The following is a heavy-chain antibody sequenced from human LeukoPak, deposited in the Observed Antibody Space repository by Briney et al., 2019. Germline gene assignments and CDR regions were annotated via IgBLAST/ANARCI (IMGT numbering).Heavy chain of an antibody. V-gene: IGHV4-61*01. CDR1: GGSVSSGSDY. D-gene: IGHD3-10*01. Sequence: SETLSLTCTVSGGSVSSGSDYWSWIRQPPGKGLEWIGHISYSGSTNYNPSLKSRVTISLDTSKNQLSLKLSSVTTADTAVYYCARGQAALWFGELWGQGTLVAVSS. J-gene: IGHJ4*02. CDR2: ISYSGST. CDR3: ARGQAALWFGEL.